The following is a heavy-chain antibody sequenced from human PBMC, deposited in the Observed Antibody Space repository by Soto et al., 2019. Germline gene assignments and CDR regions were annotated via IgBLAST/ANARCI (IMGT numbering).Heavy chain of an antibody. CDR2: IKSKTDGGTT. V-gene: IGHV3-15*01. Sequence: EVQLVESGGGLVKPGGSLRLSCAASGFTFSNAWMSWVHQAPGKGLEWVGRIKSKTDGGTTDYAAAVKGRVTISRDDSKNTLYLQMDSLKTEDTAVYYCTTGANSVLDDYWGQGTLVTVSS. J-gene: IGHJ4*02. CDR3: TTGANSVLDDY. D-gene: IGHD7-27*01. CDR1: GFTFSNAW.